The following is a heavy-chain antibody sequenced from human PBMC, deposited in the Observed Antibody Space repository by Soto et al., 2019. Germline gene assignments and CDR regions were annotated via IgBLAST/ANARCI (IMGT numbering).Heavy chain of an antibody. Sequence: PSETLSLTCTVSGGSISSGGYYWSWIRQHPGKGLEWIGYIYYSGSTYYNPSLKSRVTISVDTSKNQFSLKLSSVTAADTAVYYCARAPKRGYSYGFDYWGQGTLVTVSS. CDR1: GGSISSGGYY. V-gene: IGHV4-31*03. CDR2: IYYSGST. D-gene: IGHD5-18*01. CDR3: ARAPKRGYSYGFDY. J-gene: IGHJ4*02.